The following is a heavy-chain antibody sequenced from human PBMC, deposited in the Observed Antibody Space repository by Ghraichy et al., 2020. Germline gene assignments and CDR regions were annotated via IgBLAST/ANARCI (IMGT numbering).Heavy chain of an antibody. CDR1: GDSVSRNSAA. D-gene: IGHD3-10*01. J-gene: IGHJ5*02. V-gene: IGHV6-1*01. CDR3: ARDPADPGSWFDP. Sequence: SQTLSLTCAIYGDSVSRNSAAWNWIRQSPSRGLEWLGRTYYRSKWYNDYAVSVRSRIIINPDTSKNQFSLQLNSVTPEDTAVYYCARDPADPGSWFDPWGQGTLVTVSS. CDR2: TYYRSKWYN.